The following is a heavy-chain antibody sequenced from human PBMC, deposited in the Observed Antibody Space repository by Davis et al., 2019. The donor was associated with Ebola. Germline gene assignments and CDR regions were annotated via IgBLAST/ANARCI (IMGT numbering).Heavy chain of an antibody. J-gene: IGHJ4*02. CDR3: ARASEELREDY. CDR2: IIPIFGTP. D-gene: IGHD1-7*01. V-gene: IGHV1-69*13. Sequence: AASVKVSCKASGGSFTKHVISWVRQAPGQGLEWMGGIIPIFGTPNYAQKFQGRLTITADESTSTAYMELSSLRSEDTAVYYCARASEELREDYWGQGTLVTVSS. CDR1: GGSFTKHV.